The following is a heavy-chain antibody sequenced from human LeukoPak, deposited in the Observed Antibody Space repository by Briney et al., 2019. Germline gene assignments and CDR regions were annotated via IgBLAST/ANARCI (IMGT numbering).Heavy chain of an antibody. CDR3: ARERDLLRFAIFDY. CDR2: IYYSGST. V-gene: IGHV4-31*03. CDR1: GGSISSGGYY. Sequence: SETLSLTCTVSGGSISSGGYYWSWIRQHPGKGLEWIGYIYYSGSTYYNPSLQSRVTISVDTSKNQFSLKLSSVTAADTAVYYCARERDLLRFAIFDYWGQGTLVTVSS. J-gene: IGHJ4*02. D-gene: IGHD3-10*01.